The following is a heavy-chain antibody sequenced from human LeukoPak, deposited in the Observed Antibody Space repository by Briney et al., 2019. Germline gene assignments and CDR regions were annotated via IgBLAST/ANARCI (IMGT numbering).Heavy chain of an antibody. V-gene: IGHV3-21*01. CDR3: ARGPLHVVVPAATWFDP. CDR2: ISSSSSYI. J-gene: IGHJ5*02. D-gene: IGHD2-2*01. Sequence: PGGSLRLSCAASGFTFSSYSMNWVRQAPGKGLEWVSSISSSSSYIYYADSVKGRFTISRDNAKNSLYLQMNSLRAEDTAVYYCARGPLHVVVPAATWFDPWGQGILVTVSS. CDR1: GFTFSSYS.